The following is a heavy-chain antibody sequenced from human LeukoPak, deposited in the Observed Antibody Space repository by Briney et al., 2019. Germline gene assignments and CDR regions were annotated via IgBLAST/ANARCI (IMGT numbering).Heavy chain of an antibody. CDR2: INSDGSST. V-gene: IGHV3-74*01. Sequence: GGTLRLSCAASGFTFSSYWKHWVRQAPGKGLVWVSHINSDGSSTSYADSVKGRFTISRDNAKNTLYLQMNSLRAEDTAVYYCARGVGYGSGSYYSHYCDYWGQGTLVTVSS. J-gene: IGHJ4*02. CDR3: ARGVGYGSGSYYSHYCDY. D-gene: IGHD3-10*01. CDR1: GFTFSSYW.